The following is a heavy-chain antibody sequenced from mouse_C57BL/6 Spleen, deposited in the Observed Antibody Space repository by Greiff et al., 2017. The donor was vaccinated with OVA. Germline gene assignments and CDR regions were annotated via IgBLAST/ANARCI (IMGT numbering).Heavy chain of an antibody. D-gene: IGHD2-1*01. CDR3: ARLSYGNSRGY. Sequence: VQLQQSGPELVKPGASVKIPCKASGYTFTDYNMDWVKQSHGKSLEWIGDINPNNGGTIYNQKFKGKATLTVDKSSSTAYMEVRSLTSEDTAVYYCARLSYGNSRGYWGQGTTLTVSS. CDR2: INPNNGGT. J-gene: IGHJ2*01. CDR1: GYTFTDYN. V-gene: IGHV1-18*01.